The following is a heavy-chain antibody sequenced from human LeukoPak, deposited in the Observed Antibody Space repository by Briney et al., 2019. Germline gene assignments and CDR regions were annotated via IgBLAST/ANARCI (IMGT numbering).Heavy chain of an antibody. CDR2: IYYSGST. Sequence: PSETLSLTCTVSGGSISSSSYYWGWIRQPPGKGLEWIGSIYYSGSTYYNPALKSRVTISVDTSKNQFSLKLSSVTAADTAVYYCARGNPIPAAIDYWGQGTLVTVSS. J-gene: IGHJ4*02. CDR3: ARGNPIPAAIDY. V-gene: IGHV4-39*07. CDR1: GGSISSSSYY. D-gene: IGHD2-2*01.